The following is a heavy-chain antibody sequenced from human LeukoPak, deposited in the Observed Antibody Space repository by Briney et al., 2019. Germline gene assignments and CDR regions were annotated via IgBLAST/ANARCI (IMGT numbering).Heavy chain of an antibody. CDR2: INPNSGGT. CDR1: GYTFTGYY. CDR3: ARSITMVRGVFDY. Sequence: ASVKVSCKASGYTFTGYYMHWVRQAPGQGLEWMGCINPNSGGTNYAQKFQGRVTMTRDTSISTAYMELSRLRSDDTAVYYCARSITMVRGVFDYWGQGTLVTVSS. J-gene: IGHJ4*02. V-gene: IGHV1-2*02. D-gene: IGHD3-10*01.